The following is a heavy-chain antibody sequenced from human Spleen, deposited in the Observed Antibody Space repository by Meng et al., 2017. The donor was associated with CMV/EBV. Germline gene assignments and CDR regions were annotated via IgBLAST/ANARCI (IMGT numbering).Heavy chain of an antibody. CDR3: AKGGPDYDGWHYFDF. CDR1: GFTFDDYI. D-gene: IGHD3-3*01. V-gene: IGHV3-43*01. J-gene: IGHJ4*02. Sequence: ETLSLTCAASGFTFDDYIMHWVRQAPGKGLEWVSLINWDGSKTSYGDSVKGRFTISRDNARKSLYLQINSPRPEDTAFYYCAKGGPDYDGWHYFDFWGQGALVTVSS. CDR2: INWDGSKT.